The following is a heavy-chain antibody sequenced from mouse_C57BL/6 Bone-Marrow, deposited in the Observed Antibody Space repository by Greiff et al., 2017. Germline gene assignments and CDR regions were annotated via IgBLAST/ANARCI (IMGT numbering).Heavy chain of an antibody. J-gene: IGHJ4*01. V-gene: IGHV1-15*01. CDR1: GYTFTDYE. CDR3: TRPYYYAMDY. CDR2: IDPETGGT. Sequence: QVQLQQSGAELVRPGASVTLSCKASGYTFTDYEMHWVKQTPVHGLEWIGAIDPETGGTAYNQKFKGKAILTADKSSSTAYMELRSLTSEDSAVXYCTRPYYYAMDYWGQGTSVTVSS.